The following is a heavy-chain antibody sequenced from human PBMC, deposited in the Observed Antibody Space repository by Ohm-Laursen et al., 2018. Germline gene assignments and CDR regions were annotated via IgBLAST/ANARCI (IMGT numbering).Heavy chain of an antibody. CDR2: IVVGSGNT. J-gene: IGHJ6*02. CDR1: GFTFTSSA. D-gene: IGHD1-14*01. Sequence: EASVKVSCKASGFTFTSSAVQWVRQARGQRLEWIGWIVVGSGNTNYAQKFQERVTITRDMSTSTAYMELSSLRSEDTAVYYCAATGDPYYYYYGMDVWGQGTTVTVSS. V-gene: IGHV1-58*01. CDR3: AATGDPYYYYYGMDV.